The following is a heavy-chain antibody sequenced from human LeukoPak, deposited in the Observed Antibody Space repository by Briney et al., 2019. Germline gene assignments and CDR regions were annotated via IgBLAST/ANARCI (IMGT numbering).Heavy chain of an antibody. D-gene: IGHD3-16*01. Sequence: PGGSLRLSCAASGFTFSSYAMSWVRQAPGKWLEWVSAISGSGGSTYYADSVKGRFTISRDNSKNTLYLQMNSLRAEDTAVYYCAKCRDDYVWGTESYYFDCWGQGTLVTVSS. J-gene: IGHJ4*02. V-gene: IGHV3-23*01. CDR3: AKCRDDYVWGTESYYFDC. CDR1: GFTFSSYA. CDR2: ISGSGGST.